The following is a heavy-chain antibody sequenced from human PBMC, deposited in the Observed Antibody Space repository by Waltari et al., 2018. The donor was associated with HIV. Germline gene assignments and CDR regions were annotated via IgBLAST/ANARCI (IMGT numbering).Heavy chain of an antibody. V-gene: IGHV7-4-1*02. CDR3: ARGRSSRWFRPWGGFDT. Sequence: QVRLIQSQSEVKKPGASLRISCQASGYKFETYAMNWLRQGPGQGLEWLGWINTVSVQATVFQSFFGRLDISLNNSLLTTFLEIKDLRLEDAATYYCARGRSSRWFRPWGGFDTWGQGT. CDR2: INTVSVQA. D-gene: IGHD3-9*01. J-gene: IGHJ1*01. CDR1: GYKFETYA.